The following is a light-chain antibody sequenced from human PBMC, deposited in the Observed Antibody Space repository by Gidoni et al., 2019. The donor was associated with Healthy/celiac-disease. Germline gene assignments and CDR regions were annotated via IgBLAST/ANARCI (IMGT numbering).Light chain of an antibody. Sequence: SYVLTQPPSVSVAPGKTARITCGGNNIGSKRVHWYQQKPGQAPVLVVYDDSHGPSGIPERFSGSNSGNTATLTISRVEAGDEADYYCQVWDSSSDHVVFGGGTKLTVL. V-gene: IGLV3-21*03. CDR1: NIGSKR. CDR2: DDS. J-gene: IGLJ2*01. CDR3: QVWDSSSDHVV.